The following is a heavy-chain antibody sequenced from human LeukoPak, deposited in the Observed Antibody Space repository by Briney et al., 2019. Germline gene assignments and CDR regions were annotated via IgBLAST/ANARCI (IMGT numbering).Heavy chain of an antibody. J-gene: IGHJ6*02. Sequence: SETLSLTCTVSGGSISSYYWSWIRQPPGKGLEWIGYIYYSGSTNYNPSLKSRVTISVDTSKNQFSLNLSSVTAADTAVYYCARDRGRGYYYYGMDVWGQGTTVTVSS. CDR1: GGSISSYY. CDR3: ARDRGRGYYYYGMDV. CDR2: IYYSGST. V-gene: IGHV4-59*01.